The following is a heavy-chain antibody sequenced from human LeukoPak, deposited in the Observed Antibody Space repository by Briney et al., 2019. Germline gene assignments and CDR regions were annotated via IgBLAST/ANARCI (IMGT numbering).Heavy chain of an antibody. CDR2: ISYDGSNK. CDR1: GFTFSSYG. Sequence: GGSLRLPCAASGFTFSSYGMHWVRQAPGKGLEWVAVISYDGSNKYYADSVKGRFTISRDNSKNTLYLQMNSLRAEDTAVYYCAKVSMVRGAVSTWGQGTLVTVSS. J-gene: IGHJ4*02. D-gene: IGHD3-10*01. V-gene: IGHV3-30*18. CDR3: AKVSMVRGAVST.